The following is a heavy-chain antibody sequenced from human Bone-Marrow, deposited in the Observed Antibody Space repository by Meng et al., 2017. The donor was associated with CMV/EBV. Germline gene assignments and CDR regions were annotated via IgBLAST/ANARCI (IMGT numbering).Heavy chain of an antibody. Sequence: SVKVSCKASGGTFSSYTISWVRQAPGQGLEWMGRIIPILGIANYAQKFQGRVTITADKSTSTAYMELSSLRSDDTAVYYCARSRRLQGLGYYYYGMDVWGQGTTVTVSS. CDR2: IIPILGIA. CDR1: GGTFSSYT. V-gene: IGHV1-69*02. D-gene: IGHD4-11*01. J-gene: IGHJ6*02. CDR3: ARSRRLQGLGYYYYGMDV.